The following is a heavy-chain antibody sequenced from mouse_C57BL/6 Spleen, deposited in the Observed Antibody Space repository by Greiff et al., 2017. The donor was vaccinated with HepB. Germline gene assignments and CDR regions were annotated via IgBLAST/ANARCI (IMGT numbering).Heavy chain of an antibody. CDR3: ARAPFWDWYFDV. J-gene: IGHJ1*03. CDR1: GFTFSDYY. D-gene: IGHD4-1*01. V-gene: IGHV5-16*01. CDR2: INYDGSST. Sequence: EVQLVESEGGLVQPGSSMKLSCTASGFTFSDYYMAWVRQVPEMGLEWVANINYDGSSTYYLDSLKSRFIISRDNAKNILYLQMSSLKSEDTATYYCARAPFWDWYFDVWGTGTTVTVSS.